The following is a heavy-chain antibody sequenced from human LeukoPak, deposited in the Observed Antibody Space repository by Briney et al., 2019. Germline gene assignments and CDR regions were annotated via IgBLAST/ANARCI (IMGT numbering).Heavy chain of an antibody. Sequence: SETLSLTCTVSGGSISSGGYYWSWIRQHPGKGLEWIGYIHYSGSTHHNPSLKSRVTIAIKTYKNQFSLKLTSVTVADTAVYYCARDLDGSGSYGDWGQGTLVTVSS. D-gene: IGHD3-10*01. V-gene: IGHV4-31*03. CDR3: ARDLDGSGSYGD. CDR1: GGSISSGGYY. J-gene: IGHJ4*02. CDR2: IHYSGST.